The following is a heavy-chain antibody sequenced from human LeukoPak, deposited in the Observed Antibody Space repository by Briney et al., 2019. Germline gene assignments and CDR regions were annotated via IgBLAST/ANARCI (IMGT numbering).Heavy chain of an antibody. D-gene: IGHD3-10*01. CDR2: ISWNSGSI. V-gene: IGHV3-9*01. J-gene: IGHJ3*02. Sequence: DRSLRLSCAASGFTFDDYAMHWVRQAPGKGLEWVSGISWNSGSIGYADSVKGRFTISRDNAKNSLYLQMNSLRAEDTALYYCAKGVRITMVRGAFDIWGQGTMVTVSS. CDR3: AKGVRITMVRGAFDI. CDR1: GFTFDDYA.